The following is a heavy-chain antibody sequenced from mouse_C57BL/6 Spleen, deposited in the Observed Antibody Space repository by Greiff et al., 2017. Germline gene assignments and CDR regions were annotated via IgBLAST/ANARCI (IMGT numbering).Heavy chain of an antibody. CDR1: GFNIKNSY. Sequence: EVQLQQSVAELVRPGASVKLSCTASGFNIKNSYMHWVKQRPEQGLEWIGRIDPANGNTKYATKFQGKDTITADTSSNTAYLQLSSLTSEDTAIDYCVGDYYGSSYGYFDVWGTGTTVTVSS. CDR2: IDPANGNT. V-gene: IGHV14-3*01. D-gene: IGHD1-1*01. J-gene: IGHJ1*03. CDR3: VGDYYGSSYGYFDV.